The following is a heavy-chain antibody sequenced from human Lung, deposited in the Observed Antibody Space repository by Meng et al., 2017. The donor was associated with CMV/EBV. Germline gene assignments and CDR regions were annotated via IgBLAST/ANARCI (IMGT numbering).Heavy chain of an antibody. D-gene: IGHD6-6*01. CDR3: AKARRALAH. CDR1: GFTFSSYG. CDR2: IWYDGSNK. V-gene: IGHV3-33*06. J-gene: IGHJ4*02. Sequence: GGSLRLSCAASGFTFSSYGMPWVRQAPGKGLEWVAVIWYDGSNKYSADPVKGRFTISRDNSKNTLNLQMNSLRAEDTAVYYCAKARRALAHWGQGTLVTVSS.